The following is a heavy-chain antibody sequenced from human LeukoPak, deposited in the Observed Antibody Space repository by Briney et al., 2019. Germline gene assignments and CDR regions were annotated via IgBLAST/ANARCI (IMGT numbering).Heavy chain of an antibody. Sequence: ASVKVSCKVSGYTLTELSMHWVRQAPGKGLEWMGGFDPEDGETIYAQKFQGRVTMTEDTSTDTAYMELSSLRSGDTAVYYCATSPSPYYYDSSGYYYDWGQGTLVTVSS. CDR1: GYTLTELS. V-gene: IGHV1-24*01. D-gene: IGHD3-22*01. CDR2: FDPEDGET. CDR3: ATSPSPYYYDSSGYYYD. J-gene: IGHJ4*02.